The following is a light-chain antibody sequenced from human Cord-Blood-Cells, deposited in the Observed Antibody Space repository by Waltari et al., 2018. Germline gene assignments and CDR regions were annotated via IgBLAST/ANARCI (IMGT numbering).Light chain of an antibody. CDR1: QSITSY. CDR3: QQSYSTPRT. J-gene: IGKJ1*01. CDR2: AAS. V-gene: IGKV1-39*01. Sequence: DLQMTQSPSPLSASVGDRVTITCRASQSITSYLNWYQQKPGKAPTLLIYAASSLQSGVPSRFSGSGSGTDFTLTISSLQPEDFATYYCQQSYSTPRTFGQGTKVEIK.